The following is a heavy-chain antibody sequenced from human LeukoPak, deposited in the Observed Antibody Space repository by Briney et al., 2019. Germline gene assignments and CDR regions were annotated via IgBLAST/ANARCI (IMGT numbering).Heavy chain of an antibody. CDR1: EYTFTSYD. V-gene: IGHV1-8*03. CDR2: MNPNSGNT. D-gene: IGHD5-18*01. J-gene: IGHJ4*02. Sequence: ASVKVSCKASEYTFTSYDINWVRQATGQGLEWMGWMNPNSGNTGYAQKFQGRVTITRNTSISTAYMELSSLRSEDTAVYYCAKSVEYSNYRKLGDWGQGTLVTVSS. CDR3: AKSVEYSNYRKLGD.